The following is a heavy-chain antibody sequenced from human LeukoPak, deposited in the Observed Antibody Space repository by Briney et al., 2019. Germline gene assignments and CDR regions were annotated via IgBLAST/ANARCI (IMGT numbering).Heavy chain of an antibody. CDR1: GFTFSSYW. V-gene: IGHV3-74*01. CDR3: ATAGTTDYFDY. D-gene: IGHD1-1*01. Sequence: PGGSLRLSCAASGFTFSSYWMHWVRQAPGKGLVWVSRINSDGSSTIYADSVKGRFTISRDNAKNTLYLQMNSLRAEDTAVYYCATAGTTDYFDYWGQGTLDTVSS. J-gene: IGHJ4*02. CDR2: INSDGSST.